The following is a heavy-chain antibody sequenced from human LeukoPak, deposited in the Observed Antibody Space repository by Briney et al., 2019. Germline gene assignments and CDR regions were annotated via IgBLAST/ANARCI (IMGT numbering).Heavy chain of an antibody. D-gene: IGHD4-17*01. CDR2: IIPIFGTA. CDR1: GGTLSSYA. CDR3: ARIYGDYGYWFDP. V-gene: IGHV1-69*01. Sequence: SVKVSCKASGGTLSSYAISWVRQAPGQGLEWMGGIIPIFGTANYAQKFQGRVTITADESTSTAYMELGSLRSEDTAVYYCARIYGDYGYWFDPWGQGTLVTVSS. J-gene: IGHJ5*02.